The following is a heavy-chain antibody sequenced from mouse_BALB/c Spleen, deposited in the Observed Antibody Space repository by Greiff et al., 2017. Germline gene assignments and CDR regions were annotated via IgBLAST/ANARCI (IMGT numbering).Heavy chain of an antibody. Sequence: EVHLVESGGGLVQPGGSLKLSCAASGFTFSSFGMHWVRQAPEKGLEWVAYISSGSSTIYYADTVKGRFTISRDNPKNTLFLQMTSLRSEDTAMYYCARDGSSSMDYWGQGTSVTVSS. CDR1: GFTFSSFG. J-gene: IGHJ4*01. CDR2: ISSGSSTI. CDR3: ARDGSSSMDY. V-gene: IGHV5-17*02. D-gene: IGHD1-1*01.